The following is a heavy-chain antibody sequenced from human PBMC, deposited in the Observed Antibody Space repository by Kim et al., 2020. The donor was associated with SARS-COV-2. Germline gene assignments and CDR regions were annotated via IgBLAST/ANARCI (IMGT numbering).Heavy chain of an antibody. J-gene: IGHJ4*02. CDR2: VSYDGSNN. V-gene: IGHV3-33*05. Sequence: GGSLRLSCAASGFTFSSYGMHWVRQAPGKGLEGVAVVSYDGSNNYYADSVKGRFTISSDNSINTLYLQMNSLRAEDTAVYSCARDRAASGSTRGPFDYWGQGSLVIVSS. CDR1: GFTFSSYG. CDR3: ARDRAASGSTRGPFDY. D-gene: IGHD1-26*01.